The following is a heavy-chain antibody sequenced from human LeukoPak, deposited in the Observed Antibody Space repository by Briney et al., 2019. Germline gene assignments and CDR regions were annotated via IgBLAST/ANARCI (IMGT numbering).Heavy chain of an antibody. Sequence: GRSLRLSCAASGFTFDDYAMHWVRQAPGKGLEWVSGISWDSGSIGYADSVKGRFTISRDNAKNSLYLQMNSLRAEDTALYYCAKGDTFGSGWYGGVDYWGQGTLVTVSS. CDR3: AKGDTFGSGWYGGVDY. V-gene: IGHV3-9*01. J-gene: IGHJ4*02. CDR1: GFTFDDYA. CDR2: ISWDSGSI. D-gene: IGHD6-19*01.